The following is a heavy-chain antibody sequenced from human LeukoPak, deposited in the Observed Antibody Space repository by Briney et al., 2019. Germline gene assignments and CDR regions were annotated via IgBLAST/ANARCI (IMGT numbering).Heavy chain of an antibody. CDR3: ARGSNYGGNSFFDY. Sequence: ASVKVSCKASGYTFTSYDINWVRQATGQGLEWMGWMNPNSGNTGYAQKFQGRVTMTRNTSISTAYMELSSLRSEDTAVYYCARGSNYGGNSFFDYWGQGTLVTVSS. CDR2: MNPNSGNT. V-gene: IGHV1-8*01. CDR1: GYTFTSYD. J-gene: IGHJ4*02. D-gene: IGHD4-23*01.